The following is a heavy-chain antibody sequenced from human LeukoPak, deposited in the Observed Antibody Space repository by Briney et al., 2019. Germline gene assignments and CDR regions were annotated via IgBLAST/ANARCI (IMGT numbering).Heavy chain of an antibody. D-gene: IGHD6-13*01. CDR3: ARAAYSSTWYSRYFDL. CDR2: ISSSSGTI. V-gene: IGHV3-48*01. Sequence: GGSLRLSCAASGFTFSTYSMNWVRQAPGKGLEWVSYISSSSGTIYYADSVKGRFTISRDNAKNSLYLQMNSLRAEDTAVYYCARAAYSSTWYSRYFDLWGRGTLVTVSS. CDR1: GFTFSTYS. J-gene: IGHJ2*01.